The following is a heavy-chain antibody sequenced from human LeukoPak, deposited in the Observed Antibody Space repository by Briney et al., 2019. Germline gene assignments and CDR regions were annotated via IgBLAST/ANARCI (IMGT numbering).Heavy chain of an antibody. CDR1: GFTFSSYG. Sequence: GGSLRLSCAASGFTFSSYGMHWVRQAPGKGLEWVAVISYDGSNKYYADSVKGRFAISRDNSKNTLYLQMNSLRAEDTAVYYCAKDLRWTVTTFDYWGQGTLVTVSS. J-gene: IGHJ4*02. CDR3: AKDLRWTVTTFDY. V-gene: IGHV3-30*18. D-gene: IGHD4-17*01. CDR2: ISYDGSNK.